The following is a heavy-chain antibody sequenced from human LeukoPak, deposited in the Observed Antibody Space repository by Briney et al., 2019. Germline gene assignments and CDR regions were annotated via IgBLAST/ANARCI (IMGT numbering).Heavy chain of an antibody. CDR3: ARSSPNYYDVEAFDI. J-gene: IGHJ3*02. CDR2: INPNSGGT. Sequence: GASVKVSCKASGYTFTGYYMHWVRQAPGQGLEWMGWINPNSGGTNYAQKFQGWVTMTRDTSISTAYMELSRLRSDDTAVYYCARSSPNYYDVEAFDIWGQGTMVTVSS. D-gene: IGHD3-22*01. V-gene: IGHV1-2*04. CDR1: GYTFTGYY.